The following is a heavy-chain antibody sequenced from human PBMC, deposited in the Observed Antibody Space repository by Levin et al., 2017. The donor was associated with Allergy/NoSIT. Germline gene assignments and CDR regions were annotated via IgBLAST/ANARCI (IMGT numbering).Heavy chain of an antibody. CDR3: AKDKLSHARAGIDY. CDR1: GFIFDDYA. V-gene: IGHV3-43D*03. CDR2: VTWDGRGA. Sequence: GESLKISCAASGFIFDDYAMHWVRQAPGKGLEWVALVTWDGRGAYYADSVKGRFTISRDSSKNSLYLQMHTLSAEDTALYYCAKDKLSHARAGIDYWGQGTLVTVSS. J-gene: IGHJ4*02. D-gene: IGHD3-10*01.